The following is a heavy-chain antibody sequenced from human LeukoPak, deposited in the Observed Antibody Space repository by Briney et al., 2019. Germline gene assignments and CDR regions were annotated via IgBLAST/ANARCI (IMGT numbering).Heavy chain of an antibody. D-gene: IGHD4-17*01. V-gene: IGHV3-23*01. CDR3: AKAHYGDYGFDY. J-gene: IGHJ4*02. CDR1: GFTFSSYA. Sequence: GGSLRLSCAASGFTFSSYAMSWVRQAPGKGLEWVSTMSGDTVITYYADSVRGRFTISRDNSKNTLYLQMNSLRAEDTAVYYRAKAHYGDYGFDYWGQGTLVTVSS. CDR2: MSGDTVIT.